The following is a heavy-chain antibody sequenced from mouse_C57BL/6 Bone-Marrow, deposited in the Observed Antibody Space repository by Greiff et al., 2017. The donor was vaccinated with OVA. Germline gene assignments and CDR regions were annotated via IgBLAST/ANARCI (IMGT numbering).Heavy chain of an antibody. CDR1: GYTFTDYE. Sequence: QVHVKQSGAELVRPGASVTLSCKASGYTFTDYEMHWVKQTPVHGLEWIGAIDPETGGTAYNQKFKGKAILTADKSSSTAYMELRSLTSEDSAVYYCTREERDYGRFAYWGQGTLVTVSA. CDR2: IDPETGGT. V-gene: IGHV1-15*01. J-gene: IGHJ3*01. CDR3: TREERDYGRFAY. D-gene: IGHD2-4*01.